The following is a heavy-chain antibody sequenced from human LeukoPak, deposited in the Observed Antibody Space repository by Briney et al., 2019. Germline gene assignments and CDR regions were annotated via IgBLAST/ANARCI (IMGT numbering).Heavy chain of an antibody. CDR3: ARISGVLRFLEWLIIGDAFDI. CDR2: ISAYNGNT. V-gene: IGHV1-18*01. D-gene: IGHD3-3*01. CDR1: GYTFTSYG. J-gene: IGHJ3*02. Sequence: ASVKVSCKASGYTFTSYGISWVRQAPGQGLEWMGCISAYNGNTNYAQKLQGRVTMTTDTSTSTAYMELRSLRSDDTAAYYCARISGVLRFLEWLIIGDAFDIWGQGTMVTVSS.